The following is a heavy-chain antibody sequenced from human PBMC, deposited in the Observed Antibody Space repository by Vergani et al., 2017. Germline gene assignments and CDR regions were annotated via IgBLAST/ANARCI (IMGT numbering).Heavy chain of an antibody. CDR1: GGSISSGSYY. Sequence: VQLQESGPGLVKPSQTLSLTCTVSGGSISSGSYYWSWIRQPAGKGLEWIGRIHSSGSTNYNPFLKSRFTIPVDTSKNQFSLKLSAVTAADTAVYYCARAHRSSTSGYNYYYYYMDVWGKGTTVTVSS. CDR3: ARAHRSSTSGYNYYYYYMDV. D-gene: IGHD2-2*02. V-gene: IGHV4-61*02. J-gene: IGHJ6*03. CDR2: IHSSGST.